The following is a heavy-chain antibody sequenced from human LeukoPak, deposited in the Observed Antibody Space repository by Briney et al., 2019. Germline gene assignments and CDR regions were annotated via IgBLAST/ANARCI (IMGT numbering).Heavy chain of an antibody. CDR2: INQSGRS. J-gene: IGHJ4*02. Sequence: PSETLSLTCTAYGVSFGGYYWSWIRQSPGKGLEWIGEINQSGRSNFNPSLQSRVTISIDTSNNQFSLKLSSVTAADTAVYYCARAGGYNFRSSGPETIDYWGQGTLVTVSS. CDR3: ARAGGYNFRSSGPETIDY. CDR1: GVSFGGYY. D-gene: IGHD5-18*01. V-gene: IGHV4-34*01.